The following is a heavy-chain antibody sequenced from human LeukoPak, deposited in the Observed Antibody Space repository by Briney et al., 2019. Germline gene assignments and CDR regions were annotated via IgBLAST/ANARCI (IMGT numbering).Heavy chain of an antibody. V-gene: IGHV3-33*01. CDR1: GFTLSRYG. Sequence: GGSLRLSCAASGFTLSRYGMHWVRQAPGKGLEWVAVLFYDGTNKYYADSVKGRFTISRDTSNNTLYLQMNSLRAEDTALYYCARDPQVAIGEYYFDSWGQGTLVTVSS. D-gene: IGHD5-12*01. CDR3: ARDPQVAIGEYYFDS. CDR2: LFYDGTNK. J-gene: IGHJ4*02.